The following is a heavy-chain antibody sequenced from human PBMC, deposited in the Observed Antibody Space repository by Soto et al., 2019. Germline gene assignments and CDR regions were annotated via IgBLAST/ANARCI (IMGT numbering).Heavy chain of an antibody. CDR2: INHSGST. Sequence: QVQLQQWGAGLLKPSETLSLTCAVYGGSFSGYYWSWIRQPPGKGLEWIGEINHSGSTNYNPSLKSRVTISVHTSKNQVSLKLCAVTAAVTAVYSCSRGSGLRYYYYHYYMDVWGKGTTGTVSS. CDR3: SRGSGLRYYYYHYYMDV. D-gene: IGHD5-12*01. J-gene: IGHJ6*03. CDR1: GGSFSGYY. V-gene: IGHV4-34*01.